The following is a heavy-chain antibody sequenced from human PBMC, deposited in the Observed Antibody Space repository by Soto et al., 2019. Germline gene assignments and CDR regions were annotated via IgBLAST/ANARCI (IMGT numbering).Heavy chain of an antibody. J-gene: IGHJ4*02. Sequence: GGSLRLSCAASGFTFSTYSMHWVRQAPGKGLEWVSSISSSSTYIYYADSVKGRFTISRDNAKYSLYLQMNSLRAEDTAVFYCVREFDSSGYSFDYWGQGALVTVSS. CDR2: ISSSSTYI. D-gene: IGHD3-22*01. V-gene: IGHV3-21*01. CDR3: VREFDSSGYSFDY. CDR1: GFTFSTYS.